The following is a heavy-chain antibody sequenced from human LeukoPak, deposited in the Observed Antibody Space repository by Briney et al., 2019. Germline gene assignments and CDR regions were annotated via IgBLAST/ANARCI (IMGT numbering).Heavy chain of an antibody. V-gene: IGHV7-4-1*02. CDR2: INTNTGNP. CDR3: ARVHYSSGWYLAY. J-gene: IGHJ4*02. Sequence: GASVKVSCEASGYTFTGYYMHWVRQAPGQGLEWMGWINTNTGNPTYAQGFTGRFVFSLDTSVSTAYLQISSLKAEDTAVYYCARVHYSSGWYLAYWGQGTLVTVSS. D-gene: IGHD6-19*01. CDR1: GYTFTGYY.